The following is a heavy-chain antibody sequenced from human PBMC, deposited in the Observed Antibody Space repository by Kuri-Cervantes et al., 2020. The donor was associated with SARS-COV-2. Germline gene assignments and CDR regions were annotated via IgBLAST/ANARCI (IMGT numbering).Heavy chain of an antibody. Sequence: GGSLRLSCKASGYTFTGYYMHWVRQAPGQGLEWMGWISGYNDNANYAENLQDRVTLTTDTSTRTAYMELRSLTSDDTAVYYCVRDPSSSDDFMDVWGQGTTVTVSS. J-gene: IGHJ6*02. CDR2: ISGYNDNA. CDR3: VRDPSSSDDFMDV. CDR1: GYTFTGYY. D-gene: IGHD1-1*01. V-gene: IGHV1-18*04.